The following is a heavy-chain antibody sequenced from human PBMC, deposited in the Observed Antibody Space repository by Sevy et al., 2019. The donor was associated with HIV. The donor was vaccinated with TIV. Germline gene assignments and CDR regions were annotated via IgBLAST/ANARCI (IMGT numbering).Heavy chain of an antibody. CDR2: FAPLYGET. CDR3: TTVGLRYYSGSSSYQGDWFDP. J-gene: IGHJ5*02. V-gene: IGHV1-24*01. Sequence: ASVKVSCKVSGYTLTQLSIHWVRQAPGKGLEWMGEFAPLYGETIYAQTFQGRLTMTEDTSPDTAFMELSSLTSEDTAIYYCTTVGLRYYSGSSSYQGDWFDPWGQGTLVTVSS. CDR1: GYTLTQLS. D-gene: IGHD2-15*01.